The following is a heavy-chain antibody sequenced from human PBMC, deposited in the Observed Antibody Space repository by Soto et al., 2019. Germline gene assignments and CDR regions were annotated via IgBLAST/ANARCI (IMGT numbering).Heavy chain of an antibody. CDR2: LYGNGNGI. Sequence: EVQLVESGGGLVQPGGPLRLSCVAPGFPFSTYAMSWVRQAPGKGLEWVSGLYGNGNGISYADSVKGRFTISRDNSKSTLYLQMNSLRSDDTAMYYCAKDRQPDGFWPFDHWGRGTLIIVSS. V-gene: IGHV3-23*05. J-gene: IGHJ4*02. D-gene: IGHD3-3*01. CDR1: GFPFSTYA. CDR3: AKDRQPDGFWPFDH.